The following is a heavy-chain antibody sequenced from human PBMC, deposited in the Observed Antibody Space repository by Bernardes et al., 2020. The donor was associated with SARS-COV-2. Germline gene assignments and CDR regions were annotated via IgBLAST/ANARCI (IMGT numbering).Heavy chain of an antibody. V-gene: IGHV5-51*01. CDR2: IYPGDSET. CDR3: TRRDMVTTPGFDF. CDR1: GYSFMNFW. J-gene: IGHJ4*02. Sequence: GESLKISCKASGYSFMNFWIGWVRQVPGKGLESMGIIYPGDSETRYNPSLQGQVTISVDNSISTVYLQWTSLKASDTAIYYCTRRDMVTTPGFDFWGQGTQVTVSA. D-gene: IGHD4-17*01.